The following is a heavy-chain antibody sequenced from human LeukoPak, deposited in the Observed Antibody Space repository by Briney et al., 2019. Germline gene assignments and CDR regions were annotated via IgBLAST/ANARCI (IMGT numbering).Heavy chain of an antibody. J-gene: IGHJ4*02. Sequence: GGSLRLSCAASGFTFSNYAMHWVRQAPEKGLEYVSDISSNGGSTYYANSVKGRFTISRDNSKNTLYLQMGSLRAEDTAVYYCASLGQYSSSSAFFDYWGQGTLVTVSS. D-gene: IGHD6-6*01. V-gene: IGHV3-64*01. CDR3: ASLGQYSSSSAFFDY. CDR1: GFTFSNYA. CDR2: ISSNGGST.